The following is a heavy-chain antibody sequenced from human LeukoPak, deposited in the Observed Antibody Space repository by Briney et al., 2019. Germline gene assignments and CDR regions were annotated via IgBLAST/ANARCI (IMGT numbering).Heavy chain of an antibody. Sequence: GGSLRLSCAASGFTFDDYGMSWVRQAPGKGLELVSGINWNGGSTGYADSVKGRFTISRDNAKNSLYLQMNSLRAEDTALYYCARSYDSSGYYYLFYWGQGTLVTVSS. V-gene: IGHV3-20*04. CDR3: ARSYDSSGYYYLFY. D-gene: IGHD3-22*01. J-gene: IGHJ4*02. CDR2: INWNGGST. CDR1: GFTFDDYG.